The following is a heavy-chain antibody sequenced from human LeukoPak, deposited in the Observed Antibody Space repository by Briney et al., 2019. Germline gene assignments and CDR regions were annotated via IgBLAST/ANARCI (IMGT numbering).Heavy chain of an antibody. CDR2: IMPDGSGK. V-gene: IGHV3-7*01. D-gene: IGHD1-1*01. Sequence: GALRLSCAPPVFSFKDYWMSFVRHAPRKGLEWVADIMPDGSGKTYVDSVKRRFTLTRHNPKQSLYLPMDAVTAPDTAVYYCVTSWNRQQRDYWGQGILVTVSS. CDR1: VFSFKDYW. J-gene: IGHJ4*02. CDR3: VTSWNRQQRDY.